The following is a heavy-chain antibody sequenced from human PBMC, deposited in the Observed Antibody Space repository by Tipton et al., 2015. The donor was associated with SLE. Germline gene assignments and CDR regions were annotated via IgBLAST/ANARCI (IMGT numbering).Heavy chain of an antibody. D-gene: IGHD3-10*01. CDR2: IKQDGSEK. CDR1: GFTFSSYW. CDR3: ARVTEFYYGSGSRLYYFDY. Sequence: GSLRLSCAASGFTFSSYWMSWVRQAPGKGLEWVANIKQDGSEKYYVDSVKGRFTISRDNAKNPLYLQMNSLRAEDTAVYYCARVTEFYYGSGSRLYYFDYWGQGTLVTVSS. V-gene: IGHV3-7*01. J-gene: IGHJ4*02.